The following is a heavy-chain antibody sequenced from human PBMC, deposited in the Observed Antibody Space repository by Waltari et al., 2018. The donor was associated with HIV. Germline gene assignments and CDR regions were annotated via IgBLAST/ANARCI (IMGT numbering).Heavy chain of an antibody. V-gene: IGHV3-23*04. Sequence: EVQLVQPGGVLVQPGGSLRLSCDASGFPFNPSHMSWVRQSPGKAPGWFPNIGVGGSKRYEAESVTVRSVISRDNSRDTLYLQLNNGVRAADTATYFCVKEAAGSTVPPPHWGQGTLVTVSS. J-gene: IGHJ1*01. CDR1: GFPFNPSH. CDR2: IGVGGSKR. CDR3: VKEAAGSTVPPPH. D-gene: IGHD4-17*01.